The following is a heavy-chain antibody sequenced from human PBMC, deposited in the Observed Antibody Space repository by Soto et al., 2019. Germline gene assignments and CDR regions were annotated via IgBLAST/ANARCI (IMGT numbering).Heavy chain of an antibody. CDR3: ARLTNFYCVDV. D-gene: IGHD7-27*01. CDR2: IYPGDSHT. CDR1: GYSFTTYW. J-gene: IGHJ6*03. V-gene: IGHV5-51*03. Sequence: EVQPVQSGAEVKKPGESLKISCQGSGYSFTTYWLAWVRQRPAKGLEWMGIIYPGDSHTKYNPSFQGQVTISADTSISTASLQWRSLKASDPAMYYCARLTNFYCVDVWGKGSTVTVSS.